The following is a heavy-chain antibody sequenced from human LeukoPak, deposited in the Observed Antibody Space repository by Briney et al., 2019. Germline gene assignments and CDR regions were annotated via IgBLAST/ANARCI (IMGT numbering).Heavy chain of an antibody. CDR1: GFTFSSYE. CDR2: ISSSGNTI. V-gene: IGHV3-48*03. CDR3: AREQDTNFDY. J-gene: IGHJ4*02. D-gene: IGHD2-2*01. Sequence: PGGSLRLSCAASGFTFSSYEMNWVRQAPGKGLEWLSYISSSGNTIYYADSVKGRFTISRDNAKNSLYLQMNSLRAEDTAVYYCAREQDTNFDYWGQGTLVTVSS.